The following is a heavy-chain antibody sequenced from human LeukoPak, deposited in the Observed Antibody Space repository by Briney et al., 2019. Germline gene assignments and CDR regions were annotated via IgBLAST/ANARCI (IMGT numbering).Heavy chain of an antibody. D-gene: IGHD6-6*01. CDR1: GDSIFTNNVA. J-gene: IGHJ4*02. CDR3: ARGKYTSFDN. CDR2: TYYRSMWSF. V-gene: IGHV6-1*01. Sequence: SQTLSLTCAISGDSIFTNNVAWNWIRQSPSRGLGWLGRTYYRSMWSFDYAVSVKSRITINADTSKNQFSLQLSSVTPEDTAVYYCARGKYTSFDNWGQGTLVTVSS.